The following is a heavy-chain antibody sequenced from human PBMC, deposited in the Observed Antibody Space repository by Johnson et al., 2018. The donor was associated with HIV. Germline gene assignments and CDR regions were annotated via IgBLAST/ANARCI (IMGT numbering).Heavy chain of an antibody. Sequence: VQLVESGGGLIQPGGSLRLSCAASGFTVSSNYMSWVRQAPGQGLEWVSVIYSGGSTYYADSVKGRFNISRDNSKNTLYLQMNSLRAEDTAVYYCASSITMIVVVTGGAFDIWGQGTMVTVSS. CDR3: ASSITMIVVVTGGAFDI. J-gene: IGHJ3*02. CDR2: IYSGGST. CDR1: GFTVSSNY. D-gene: IGHD3-22*01. V-gene: IGHV3-53*01.